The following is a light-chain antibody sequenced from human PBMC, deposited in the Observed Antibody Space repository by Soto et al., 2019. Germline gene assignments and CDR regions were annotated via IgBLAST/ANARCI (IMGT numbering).Light chain of an antibody. V-gene: IGKV1-9*01. CDR1: QAITTF. CDR3: QQLNRSPLS. J-gene: IGKJ4*01. Sequence: DIELTQSPSFLSASVGDTVTITFRASQAITTFLAWYQQKPGKAPKLLIYAACSLQSGVPSRFRGSGSGTDFTLTIRRLQPEDFATYFCQQLNRSPLSFGGGTTVDIK. CDR2: AAC.